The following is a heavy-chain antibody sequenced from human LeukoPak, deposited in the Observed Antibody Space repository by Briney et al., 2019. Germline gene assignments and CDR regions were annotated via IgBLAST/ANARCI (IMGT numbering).Heavy chain of an antibody. Sequence: GGSLRLSCAASGFTFDDYAMHWVRQAPGKGLEWVSLISWDGGSTYYADSVKGRFTISRDNSKNSLYLQMNSLRAEDTALYYCAKDLGAIAAAGPPLCTNWGQGTLVTVSS. CDR2: ISWDGGST. J-gene: IGHJ4*02. D-gene: IGHD6-13*01. V-gene: IGHV3-43D*03. CDR1: GFTFDDYA. CDR3: AKDLGAIAAAGPPLCTN.